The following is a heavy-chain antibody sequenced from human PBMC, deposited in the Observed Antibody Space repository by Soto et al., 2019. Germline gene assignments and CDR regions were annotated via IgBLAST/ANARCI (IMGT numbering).Heavy chain of an antibody. CDR1: GFTFSSYA. V-gene: IGHV3-30-3*01. J-gene: IGHJ4*02. CDR2: ISYDGSNK. CDR3: ARVDRVGSGYYFTFDY. D-gene: IGHD3-3*01. Sequence: PGGSLRLSCAASGFTFSSYAMHWVRQAPGKGLEWVAVISYDGSNKYYADSVKGRFTISRDNSKNTLYLQMNSLRAEDTAVYYCARVDRVGSGYYFTFDYWGPGTLVTVSS.